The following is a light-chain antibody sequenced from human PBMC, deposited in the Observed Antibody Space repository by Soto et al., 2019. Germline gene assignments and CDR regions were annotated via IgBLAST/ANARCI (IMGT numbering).Light chain of an antibody. J-gene: IGKJ5*01. CDR3: QQRSNWPSIT. V-gene: IGKV3-11*01. Sequence: EILFTQSPATPSFSPRERATLSCRASQSVSTYLAWYQQKPGQGPRLLIYDASSRASGIPARFSGSGSGTDFTLTISSLEPEDSAVYHCQQRSNWPSITFGQGTRLEIK. CDR2: DAS. CDR1: QSVSTY.